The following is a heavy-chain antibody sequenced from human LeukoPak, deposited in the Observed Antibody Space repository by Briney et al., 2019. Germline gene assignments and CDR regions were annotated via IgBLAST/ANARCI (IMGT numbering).Heavy chain of an antibody. Sequence: GASVKVSCKASGDTFSSYAISWVRQAPGQGLEWMGRIIPIFGIANYAQKFQGRVTITADKSTSTAYMELSSLRSEDTAVYYCARMVDYGDYVGLDYWGQGTLVTVSS. CDR1: GDTFSSYA. D-gene: IGHD4-17*01. J-gene: IGHJ4*02. CDR2: IIPIFGIA. V-gene: IGHV1-69*04. CDR3: ARMVDYGDYVGLDY.